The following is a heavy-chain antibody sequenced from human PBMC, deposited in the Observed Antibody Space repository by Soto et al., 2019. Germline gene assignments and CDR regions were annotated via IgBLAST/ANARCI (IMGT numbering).Heavy chain of an antibody. CDR2: LDYSGTT. J-gene: IGHJ5*02. V-gene: IGHV4-59*08. CDR1: GGSISSYY. CDR3: ATAPRDIVVVVAVPGSGWFDP. D-gene: IGHD2-15*01. Sequence: SETLSLTCTVSGGSISSYYWNWIRQSPGKGLEWIASLDYSGTTNYNPSLKSRITTSVDPSKKQFSLKLSSVTAADTAVYYWATAPRDIVVVVAVPGSGWFDPWGQGTLVTVSS.